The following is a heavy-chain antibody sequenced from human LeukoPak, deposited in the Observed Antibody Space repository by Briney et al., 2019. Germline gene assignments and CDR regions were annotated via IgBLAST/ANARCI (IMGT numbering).Heavy chain of an antibody. CDR2: ISGSGGST. V-gene: IGHV3-23*01. Sequence: AGGSLRLSCAASGFTFSSYAMSWVRQPPGKGLEWVSAISGSGGSTYYADSVKGRFTISRDNSKSTLYLQMNSLRAEDTAVYYCAKGPTAAADTRYYYYYMDVWGKGTTVTVSS. CDR1: GFTFSSYA. CDR3: AKGPTAAADTRYYYYYMDV. D-gene: IGHD6-13*01. J-gene: IGHJ6*03.